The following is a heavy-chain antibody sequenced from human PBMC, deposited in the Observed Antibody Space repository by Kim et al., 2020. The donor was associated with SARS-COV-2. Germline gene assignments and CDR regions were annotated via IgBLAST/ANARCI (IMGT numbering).Heavy chain of an antibody. J-gene: IGHJ6*02. CDR1: GFTFDDYA. D-gene: IGHD4-17*01. Sequence: GGSLRLSCAASGFTFDDYAMHWVRQAPGKGLEWVSGISWNSGSICYADSVKGRFTISRDNAKNSLYLQMNSLRAEDTALYYCAKDIGYSATVTTEDYYYHYGMDVWGQGTTVTVSS. V-gene: IGHV3-9*01. CDR3: AKDIGYSATVTTEDYYYHYGMDV. CDR2: ISWNSGSI.